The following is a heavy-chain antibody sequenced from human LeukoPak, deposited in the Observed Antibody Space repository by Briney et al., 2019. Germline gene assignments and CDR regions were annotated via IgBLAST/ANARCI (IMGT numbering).Heavy chain of an antibody. V-gene: IGHV1-2*02. CDR1: GYTFTGYY. J-gene: IGHJ4*02. D-gene: IGHD2-2*01. Sequence: ASVKVSCKASGYTFTGYYMHWVRQAPGQGLGWMGWINPNSGGTNYAQKFQGRVTMTRDTSISTAYMELSRLRSDDTAVYYCARDFGDIVVVPAAMSYWGQGTLVTVSS. CDR3: ARDFGDIVVVPAAMSY. CDR2: INPNSGGT.